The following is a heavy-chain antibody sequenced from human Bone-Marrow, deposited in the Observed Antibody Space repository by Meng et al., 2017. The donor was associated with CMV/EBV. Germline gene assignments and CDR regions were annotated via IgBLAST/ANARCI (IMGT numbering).Heavy chain of an antibody. Sequence: GGSLRLSCAASGFTFSSYAMHWVRQAPGKGLEWVAVISYDGSNKYYADSVKGRFTISRDNSKNTLYLQMNSLRAEDTAVYYCARDPRGPIVVVPAAGWFDPWGQGTRVTGYS. CDR2: ISYDGSNK. CDR1: GFTFSSYA. CDR3: ARDPRGPIVVVPAAGWFDP. J-gene: IGHJ5*02. V-gene: IGHV3-30*04. D-gene: IGHD2-2*01.